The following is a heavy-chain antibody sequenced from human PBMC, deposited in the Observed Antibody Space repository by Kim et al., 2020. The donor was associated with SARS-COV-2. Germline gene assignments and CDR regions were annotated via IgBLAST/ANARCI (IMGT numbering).Heavy chain of an antibody. CDR1: GFTFSSYS. D-gene: IGHD2-21*02. V-gene: IGHV3-48*02. J-gene: IGHJ5*02. CDR3: ARDPLGGCGGDCYSDWFDP. CDR2: ISGSSSSI. Sequence: GGSLRLSCAASGFTFSSYSMNWVRQAPGKGLEWVSSISGSSSSIYYADSVKGRFTISRDNAKNSLYLQMNSLRDEDTAVYYCARDPLGGCGGDCYSDWFDPGGQPTLVSVCS.